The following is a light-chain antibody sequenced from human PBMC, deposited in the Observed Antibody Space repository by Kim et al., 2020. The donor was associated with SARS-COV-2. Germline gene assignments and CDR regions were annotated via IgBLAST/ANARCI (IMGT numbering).Light chain of an antibody. V-gene: IGKV3-15*01. Sequence: FVAPGERATRSGRASQSVSSNVGWYQKKAGQARRLLIDGASTRATGIQARFSGSGSGTEFTLTISSLQSEDFAVYYWQQYNNWRTFGQGTKVDIK. CDR3: QQYNNWRT. CDR1: QSVSSN. J-gene: IGKJ1*01. CDR2: GAS.